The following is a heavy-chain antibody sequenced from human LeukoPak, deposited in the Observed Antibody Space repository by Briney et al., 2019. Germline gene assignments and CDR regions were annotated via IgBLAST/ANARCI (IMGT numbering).Heavy chain of an antibody. D-gene: IGHD3-22*01. CDR2: IYSGGSK. CDR1: GFTDNSNY. V-gene: IGHV3-53*01. CDR3: AGRITMIKGAFDI. J-gene: IGHJ3*02. Sequence: GGSLSPSCADSGFTDNSNYMSWIRQAPGKGLEWVSVIYSGGSKYYADSVKGRFTISRDNSKNTLYLQMKSVRAEDTAVYYCAGRITMIKGAFDIWGQGTMVTVSS.